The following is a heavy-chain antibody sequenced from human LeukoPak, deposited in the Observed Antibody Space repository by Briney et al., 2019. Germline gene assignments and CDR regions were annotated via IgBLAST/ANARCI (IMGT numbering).Heavy chain of an antibody. J-gene: IGHJ5*02. CDR2: IYSGGST. CDR3: ARAKRGYSYGPNWFDP. CDR1: GFTFSNAW. Sequence: SGGSLRLSCAASGFTFSNAWMSWVRQAPGKGLEWVSVIYSGGSTYYADSVKGRFTISRDNSKNTLYLQMNSLRAEDTAVYYCARAKRGYSYGPNWFDPWGQGTLVTVSS. D-gene: IGHD5-18*01. V-gene: IGHV3-53*01.